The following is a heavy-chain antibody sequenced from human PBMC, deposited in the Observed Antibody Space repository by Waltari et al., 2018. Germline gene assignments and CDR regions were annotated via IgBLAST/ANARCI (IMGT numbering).Heavy chain of an antibody. Sequence: EAQLVESGGGLVQPGGSLRLSCEPSGFTCRAHWMHWVRQAPGKGLVWVSQIKSDGTYTNSADPVKGRFTISRDNAKNTLYLQMNDLRAEDTAVYYCARETLRSFDPWGQGTLVTVSS. J-gene: IGHJ5*02. CDR3: ARETLRSFDP. CDR1: GFTCRAHW. D-gene: IGHD5-12*01. CDR2: IKSDGTYT. V-gene: IGHV3-74*01.